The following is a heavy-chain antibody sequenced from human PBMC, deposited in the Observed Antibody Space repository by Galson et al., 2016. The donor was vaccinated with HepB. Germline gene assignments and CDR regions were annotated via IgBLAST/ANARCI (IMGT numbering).Heavy chain of an antibody. D-gene: IGHD6-6*01. Sequence: SETLSLTCTVSGGSIRGDYWTWIRQPPGKGLEWIGYIYYSGSTNYNPSLKSRVTISVDTSKNQFSLKLNSVTSADTAVYYCARGAAARRMWDYYFYYMDVWGKGTTVTVSS. CDR1: GGSIRGDY. CDR2: IYYSGST. V-gene: IGHV4-59*01. CDR3: ARGAAARRMWDYYFYYMDV. J-gene: IGHJ6*03.